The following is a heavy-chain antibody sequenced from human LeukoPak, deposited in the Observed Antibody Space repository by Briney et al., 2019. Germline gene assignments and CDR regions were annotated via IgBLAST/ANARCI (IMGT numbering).Heavy chain of an antibody. CDR3: ARSGYSSGWYLEPVGY. Sequence: GESLEISFKGSGYRFTSYWIGWVRQMPGKGLEWMGIIYPGDSDTRYSPSFQGQVTISADKSISTAYLQWSSLKASDTAMYYCARSGYSSGWYLEPVGYWGQGTLVTVSS. V-gene: IGHV5-51*01. D-gene: IGHD6-19*01. CDR1: GYRFTSYW. CDR2: IYPGDSDT. J-gene: IGHJ4*02.